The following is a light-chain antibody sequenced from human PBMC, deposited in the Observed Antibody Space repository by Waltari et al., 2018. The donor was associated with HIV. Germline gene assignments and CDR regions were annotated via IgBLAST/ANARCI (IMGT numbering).Light chain of an antibody. CDR2: WNS. CDR1: SSHIGSNY. V-gene: IGLV1-47*01. Sequence: SVLTQPPSASRTPGQRVTISCSGRSSHIGSNYVYWYQYFPGATPKLLIYWNSQRPSGVPDRFSGSKSGTSASLAISGLRPEDETDYYCASWDDSLSGWVFGGGTKVTVL. CDR3: ASWDDSLSGWV. J-gene: IGLJ3*02.